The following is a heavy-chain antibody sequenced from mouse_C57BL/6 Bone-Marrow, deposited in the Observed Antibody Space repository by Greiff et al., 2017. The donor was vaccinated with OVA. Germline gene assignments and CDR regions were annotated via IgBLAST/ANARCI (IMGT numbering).Heavy chain of an antibody. CDR1: GYTFTSYD. CDR3: AREGHYYWAY. D-gene: IGHD1-2*01. Sequence: LEESGPELVKPGASVKLSCKASGYTFTSYDINWVKPRPGQGLEWIGWIYPRDGSTKYNEKFKGKATLTVDTSSSTAYMELHSLTSEDSAVYFCAREGHYYWAYWGQGTLVTVSA. V-gene: IGHV1-85*01. J-gene: IGHJ3*01. CDR2: IYPRDGST.